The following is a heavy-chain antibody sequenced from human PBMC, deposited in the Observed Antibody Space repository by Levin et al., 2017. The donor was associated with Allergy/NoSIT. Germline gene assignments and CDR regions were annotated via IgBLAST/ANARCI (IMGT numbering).Heavy chain of an antibody. Sequence: PGGSLRLSCTSSGFTFSAHAIHWVRQAPGKGLEWIAVIWHDGSHEFYADSVKGRFAISRDNSKNTVNLEITDLRADDTGVYYCARDRDVVGGYYDVWGRGTQVTVSS. CDR3: ARDRDVVGGYYDV. D-gene: IGHD3-10*01. J-gene: IGHJ3*01. CDR1: GFTFSAHA. V-gene: IGHV3-33*01. CDR2: IWHDGSHE.